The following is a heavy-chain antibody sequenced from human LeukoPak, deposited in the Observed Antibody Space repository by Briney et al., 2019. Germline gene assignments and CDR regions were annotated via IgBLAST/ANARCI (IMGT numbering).Heavy chain of an antibody. J-gene: IGHJ4*02. D-gene: IGHD3-10*01. V-gene: IGHV1-2*04. Sequence: GASVKVSCKASGYTFTGYYMHWVRQAPGQGLEWMGWINPNSGGTNYAQKFQGWVTMTRDTSISTAYMELSRLRSDDTAVYYCARGRGRIWFGELFDPYYFDYWGQGTLVTVSS. CDR3: ARGRGRIWFGELFDPYYFDY. CDR1: GYTFTGYY. CDR2: INPNSGGT.